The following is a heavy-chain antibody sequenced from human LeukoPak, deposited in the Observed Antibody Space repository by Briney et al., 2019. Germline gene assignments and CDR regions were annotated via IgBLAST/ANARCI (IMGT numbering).Heavy chain of an antibody. CDR1: GFTFSSYA. J-gene: IGHJ6*03. Sequence: GGSLRLSCAASGFTFSSYAMSWVRQAPGKGLEWVSAISGSGCSTYYADSVKGRFTISRDNSKNTLYLQMNSLRAEDTAVYYCAKGSWLFSYYYYMDVWGKGTTVTVFS. CDR2: ISGSGCST. D-gene: IGHD3-22*01. V-gene: IGHV3-23*01. CDR3: AKGSWLFSYYYYMDV.